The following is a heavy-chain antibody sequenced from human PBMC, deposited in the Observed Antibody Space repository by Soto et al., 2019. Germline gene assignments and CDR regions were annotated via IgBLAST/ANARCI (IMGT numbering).Heavy chain of an antibody. D-gene: IGHD5-18*01. J-gene: IGHJ4*02. CDR1: GFTITSSA. CDR3: AAPIDSAMAFDY. Sequence: SVKISCKSSGFTITSSAGQWGRQARGQRIEWIEWIVVGSGNTNYAQKFQERVTITRDMSTSTAYMELSSLRSEDTAVYYGAAPIDSAMAFDYWGQGTLVTVSS. CDR2: IVVGSGNT. V-gene: IGHV1-58*01.